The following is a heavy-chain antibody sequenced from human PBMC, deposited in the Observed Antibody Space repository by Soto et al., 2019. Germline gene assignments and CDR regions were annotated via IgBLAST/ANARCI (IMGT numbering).Heavy chain of an antibody. J-gene: IGHJ4*02. V-gene: IGHV3-30*18. D-gene: IGHD6-19*01. CDR1: GFTFSSFG. Sequence: QVQLVESGGGVVQPGRSLRLSCAASGFTFSSFGMHWVRQVPGKGLEWVALISYDGSKKYYAGSVKGRFTISRDKSKNTLYLQMNSLRVEDTAVYYCAKDRGWSSADLDYWGQGTLVTVSS. CDR3: AKDRGWSSADLDY. CDR2: ISYDGSKK.